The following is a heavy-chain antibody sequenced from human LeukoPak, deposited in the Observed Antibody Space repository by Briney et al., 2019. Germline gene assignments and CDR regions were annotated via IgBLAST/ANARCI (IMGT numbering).Heavy chain of an antibody. CDR2: ISAYNGNT. Sequence: ASVEVSCKASGYTFTSYGISWVRQAPGQGLEWMGWISAYNGNTNYAQKLQGRVTMTTDTSTSTAYMELRSLRSDDTAVYYCARIRVSQLERRGPKTDYYYYGMDVWGQGTTVTVSS. D-gene: IGHD1-1*01. CDR3: ARIRVSQLERRGPKTDYYYYGMDV. J-gene: IGHJ6*02. V-gene: IGHV1-18*01. CDR1: GYTFTSYG.